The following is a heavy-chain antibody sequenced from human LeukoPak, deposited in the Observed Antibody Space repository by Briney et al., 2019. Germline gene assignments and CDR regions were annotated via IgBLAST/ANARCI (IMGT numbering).Heavy chain of an antibody. J-gene: IGHJ6*03. CDR3: ARVGAIEIVPAATPRYMDV. Sequence: GGSLRLSCAASGFNLSSYNMNWVRQAPGKGLEWGSSISSNSRYIYYADPVKGRFTISRDNAKNSLYLQMNSLRGEDTAVYYCARVGAIEIVPAATPRYMDVWGKGTTVTVSS. CDR1: GFNLSSYN. V-gene: IGHV3-21*01. D-gene: IGHD2-2*01. CDR2: ISSNSRYI.